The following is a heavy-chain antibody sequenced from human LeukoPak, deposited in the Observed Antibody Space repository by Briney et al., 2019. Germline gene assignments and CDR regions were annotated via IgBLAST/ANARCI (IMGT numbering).Heavy chain of an antibody. J-gene: IGHJ3*02. V-gene: IGHV3-23*01. CDR1: KFTFSSYA. Sequence: GGSLRLSCAASKFTFSSYAMSWVRQAPGKGLEWVSAIDSGGSTYYADSVKGRFTISRDNSKNTLYLQMNSLRAEDTAVYYCARDRSSDIWGQGTMVTVSS. CDR3: ARDRSSDI. CDR2: IDSGGST.